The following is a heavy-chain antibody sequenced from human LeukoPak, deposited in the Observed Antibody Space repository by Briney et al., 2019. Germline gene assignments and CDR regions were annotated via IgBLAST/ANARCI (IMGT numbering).Heavy chain of an antibody. CDR3: ARYYYDSSGYYAGELDY. D-gene: IGHD3-22*01. V-gene: IGHV3-33*01. Sequence: GRSLRLSCAASGFTFSSYGMHWVRQAPGKGLGWVAVIWYDGSNKYYAGFVKGRFTISRDNSMNTLYLQMNSQRAEDTAVYYCARYYYDSSGYYAGELDYWGQGTLVTVSS. J-gene: IGHJ4*02. CDR2: IWYDGSNK. CDR1: GFTFSSYG.